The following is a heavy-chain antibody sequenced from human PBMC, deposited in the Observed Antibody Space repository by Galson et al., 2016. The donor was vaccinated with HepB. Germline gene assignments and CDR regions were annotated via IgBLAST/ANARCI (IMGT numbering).Heavy chain of an antibody. J-gene: IGHJ6*02. Sequence: SVKVSCKASGYTFTTYAMYWVRQAPGQRLEWMGWINAANGDTKYSQKLLGRGTITWDTSANTAYMELSSLRSEDTAVYYCARGHIVATVDYYYYGLDVWGQGTTVTVSS. D-gene: IGHD5-12*01. CDR3: ARGHIVATVDYYYYGLDV. CDR1: GYTFTTYA. CDR2: INAANGDT. V-gene: IGHV1-3*01.